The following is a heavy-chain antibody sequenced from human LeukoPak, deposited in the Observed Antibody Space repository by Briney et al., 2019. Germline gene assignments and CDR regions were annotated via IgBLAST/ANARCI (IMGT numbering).Heavy chain of an antibody. CDR2: IRYDESDK. V-gene: IGHV3-30*02. CDR3: AELGITMIGGV. Sequence: GGSLRLSCATSGFTFSHYGTHWVRQAPGRGLDWVAHIRYDESDKYYADSVKGRFTISRDNAKNSLYLQMNSLRAEDTAVYYCAELGITMIGGVWGKGTTVTISS. CDR1: GFTFSHYG. D-gene: IGHD3-10*02. J-gene: IGHJ6*04.